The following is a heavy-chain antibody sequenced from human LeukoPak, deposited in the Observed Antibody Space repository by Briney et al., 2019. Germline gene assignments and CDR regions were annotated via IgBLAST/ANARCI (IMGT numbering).Heavy chain of an antibody. CDR2: IYSGGST. J-gene: IGHJ3*02. D-gene: IGHD3-3*01. CDR3: ARDVDFWSGYYAFDI. Sequence: GGSLRLSCAASGFTVSSNYMSWVRQAPGKGLEWVSVIYSGGSTYYADSVKGRFTISRDNAKNSLYLQMNSLRAEDTAVYYCARDVDFWSGYYAFDIWGQGTMVTVSS. CDR1: GFTVSSNY. V-gene: IGHV3-66*01.